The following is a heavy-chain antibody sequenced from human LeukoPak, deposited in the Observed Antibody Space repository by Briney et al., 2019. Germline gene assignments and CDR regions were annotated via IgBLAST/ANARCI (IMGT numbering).Heavy chain of an antibody. J-gene: IGHJ6*02. D-gene: IGHD6-13*01. CDR1: GFTFSTYA. CDR2: ISGSGDST. Sequence: QPGGSLRLSCAASGFTFSTYAMSWVRQAPGKGLEWVSAISGSGDSTYYADSVKGRFIISRDNSKNSVYLQMNILTAEDTATYYCAKGVVSGTLYYYGMDVWGQGTTVIVSS. V-gene: IGHV3-23*01. CDR3: AKGVVSGTLYYYGMDV.